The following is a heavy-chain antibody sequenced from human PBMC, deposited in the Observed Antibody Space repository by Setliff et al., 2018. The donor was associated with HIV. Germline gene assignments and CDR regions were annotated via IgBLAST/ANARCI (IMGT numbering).Heavy chain of an antibody. Sequence: SETLSLTCTVSGGSIRTGTHHWGWIRQPPGKGLEWIGSIYYAGRTFYKPSLESSLTISVDTSKNQFSLRLNSVTAADTAFHFCARGGAVSADFDSWGQGTLVTVSS. J-gene: IGHJ4*02. CDR2: IYYAGRT. CDR1: GGSIRTGTHH. D-gene: IGHD3-16*01. V-gene: IGHV4-39*07. CDR3: ARGGAVSADFDS.